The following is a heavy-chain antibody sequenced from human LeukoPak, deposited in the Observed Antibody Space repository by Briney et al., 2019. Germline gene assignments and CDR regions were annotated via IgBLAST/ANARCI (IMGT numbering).Heavy chain of an antibody. J-gene: IGHJ4*02. Sequence: ASVTVSCKASGGTFSSYAISWVRQAPGQGLEWMGWISAYNGNTNYAQKLQGRVTMTTDTSTSTAYMELRSLRSDDTAVYYCARGDYDSSGYYSERSFDYWGQGTLVTVSS. CDR1: GGTFSSYA. V-gene: IGHV1-18*01. CDR3: ARGDYDSSGYYSERSFDY. CDR2: ISAYNGNT. D-gene: IGHD3-22*01.